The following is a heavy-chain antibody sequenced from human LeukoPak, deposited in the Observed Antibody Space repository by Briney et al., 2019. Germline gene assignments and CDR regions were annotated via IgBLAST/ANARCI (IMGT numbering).Heavy chain of an antibody. Sequence: ASVKVSCKASGYTFTSYGISWVRQAPGQGLEWMGWIGAYNGNTNYAQKLQGRVTMTTDTSTSTAYMELRSLRSDDTAVYYCARDGYTYYDFWSGFYMDVWGKGTTVTVSS. D-gene: IGHD3-3*01. J-gene: IGHJ6*03. V-gene: IGHV1-18*01. CDR2: IGAYNGNT. CDR3: ARDGYTYYDFWSGFYMDV. CDR1: GYTFTSYG.